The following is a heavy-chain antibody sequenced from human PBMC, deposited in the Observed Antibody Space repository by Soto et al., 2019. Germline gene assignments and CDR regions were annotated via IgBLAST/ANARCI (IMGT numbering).Heavy chain of an antibody. V-gene: IGHV2-5*02. J-gene: IGHJ4*02. CDR3: ARLATGGFYFDY. CDR2: IYWDDGK. CDR1: GFSLRTSGVG. Sequence: QITLKESGPTLVKPTQTLTLTCTFSGFSLRTSGVGVGWIRQPPGKALEWLALIYWDDGKRYSPSLKSRLTITKDTSKSQAVLRMTSMDPVDTATYYCARLATGGFYFDYWGQGTLVNVSS. D-gene: IGHD5-12*01.